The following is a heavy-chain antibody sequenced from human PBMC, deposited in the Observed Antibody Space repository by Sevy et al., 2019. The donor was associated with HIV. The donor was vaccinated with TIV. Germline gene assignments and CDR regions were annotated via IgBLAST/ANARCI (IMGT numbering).Heavy chain of an antibody. Sequence: ASVKVSCKASGFTFTSSAVQWVRQARGQRLEWIGWIVVGSGNTNYAQKFQERVTITRDMSTSTAYMELSSLRSEDTAVYYCAADSSSPPEIYYYYGMDVWGQGTTVTVSS. CDR3: AADSSSPPEIYYYYGMDV. D-gene: IGHD6-6*01. J-gene: IGHJ6*02. CDR1: GFTFTSSA. V-gene: IGHV1-58*01. CDR2: IVVGSGNT.